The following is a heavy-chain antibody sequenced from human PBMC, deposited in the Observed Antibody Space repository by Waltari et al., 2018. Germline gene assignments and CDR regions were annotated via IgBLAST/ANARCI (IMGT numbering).Heavy chain of an antibody. D-gene: IGHD6-13*01. Sequence: QVQLVQSGAEVKKPGASVKVSCKASGYTFTGYYLHWVRQAPGQGLEWMGWINPNSGGTNYAQKFQGWVTMTRDTSISTAYMELSRLRSDDTAVYYCARAYSSSWYPGDYWGQGTLVTVSS. V-gene: IGHV1-2*04. CDR1: GYTFTGYY. CDR3: ARAYSSSWYPGDY. CDR2: INPNSGGT. J-gene: IGHJ4*02.